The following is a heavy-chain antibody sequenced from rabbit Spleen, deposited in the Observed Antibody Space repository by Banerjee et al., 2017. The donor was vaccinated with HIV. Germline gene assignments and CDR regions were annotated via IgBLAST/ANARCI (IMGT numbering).Heavy chain of an antibody. CDR1: GFSFITSYW. V-gene: IGHV1S45*01. CDR3: AKDGATTGYYFNL. Sequence: QEQLEESGGDLVKPEGSLTLTCTASGFSFITSYWICWVRQAPGKGLEWIACIDSGSTTYYASWAKGRFTISKTPSTTVTLQMTSLTAADTATYFCAKDGATTGYYFNLWGQGTLVTVS. D-gene: IGHD2-1*01. J-gene: IGHJ4*01. CDR2: IDSGSTT.